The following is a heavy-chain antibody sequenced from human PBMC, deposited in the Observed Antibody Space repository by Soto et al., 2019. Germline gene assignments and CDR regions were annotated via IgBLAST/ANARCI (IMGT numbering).Heavy chain of an antibody. CDR3: ARVFSDSSSFFDP. J-gene: IGHJ5*02. CDR2: IYYSGST. D-gene: IGHD6-13*01. CDR1: GGSISSGGYY. Sequence: SETLSLTCPVSGGSISSGGYYWSWIRQHPGKGLEWIGYIYYSGSTYYNPSLKSRVTISVDTSKNQFSLKPSSVTAADTAVYYCARVFSDSSSFFDPWGQGTLVTVSS. V-gene: IGHV4-31*03.